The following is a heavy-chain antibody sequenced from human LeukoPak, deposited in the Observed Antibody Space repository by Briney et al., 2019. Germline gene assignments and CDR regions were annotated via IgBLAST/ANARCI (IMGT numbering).Heavy chain of an antibody. CDR1: GFTFSSYG. CDR2: ISYDRSNK. D-gene: IGHD3-22*01. J-gene: IGHJ5*02. V-gene: IGHV3-30*03. CDR3: ARDRRSHYYDSSGYT. Sequence: GGSLRLSCAASGFTFSSYGMHWVRQAPGKGLEWVAVISYDRSNKYYADSVKGRFTISRDNSKNTLYLQMNSLRAEDTAVYYCARDRRSHYYDSSGYTWGQGTLVTVSS.